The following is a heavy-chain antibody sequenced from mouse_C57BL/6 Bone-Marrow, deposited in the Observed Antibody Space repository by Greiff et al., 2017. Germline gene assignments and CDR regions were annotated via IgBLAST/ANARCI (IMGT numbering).Heavy chain of an antibody. Sequence: VQLQQPGAELVKPGASVKVSCKASGYTFTSYWMHWVKQRPGQGLEWIGRIHPSDNDTNYNQKFKGKATLTVDKSSSTAYMQLSSLTSEDSAVYYCAPFYSNYVGFAYWGQGTLVTVSA. V-gene: IGHV1-74*01. CDR1: GYTFTSYW. D-gene: IGHD2-5*01. CDR2: IHPSDNDT. CDR3: APFYSNYVGFAY. J-gene: IGHJ3*01.